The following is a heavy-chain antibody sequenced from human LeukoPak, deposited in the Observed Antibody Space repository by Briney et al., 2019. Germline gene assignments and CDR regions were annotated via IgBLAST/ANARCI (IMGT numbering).Heavy chain of an antibody. V-gene: IGHV4-4*07. D-gene: IGHD3-3*01. CDR1: GGSISSYY. Sequence: SETLSLTCTVSGGSISSYYWSWIRQPAGKGLEWIGRIYPSGSTKYNPSLKSRVTMSVDTSKNQFSLKLSSVTAADTAVYYCARESTYYDFWSGFVDYWGQGTLVTVSS. J-gene: IGHJ4*02. CDR2: IYPSGST. CDR3: ARESTYYDFWSGFVDY.